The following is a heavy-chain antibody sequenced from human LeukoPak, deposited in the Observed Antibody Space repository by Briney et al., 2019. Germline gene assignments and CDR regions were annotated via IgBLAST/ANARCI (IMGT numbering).Heavy chain of an antibody. CDR2: IKPKTDGETT. V-gene: IGHV3-15*07. J-gene: IGHJ4*02. D-gene: IGHD2-21*01. Sequence: GGSLRLSCAVSGLTFSNAYMNWVRQAPGKGLEWVGRIKPKTDGETTEYAAPVKGRFSISRDDSKNMLYLQMNSLKTEDTAVYYCITPLPYSAQGGQGTLVTVSS. CDR1: GLTFSNAY. CDR3: ITPLPYSAQ.